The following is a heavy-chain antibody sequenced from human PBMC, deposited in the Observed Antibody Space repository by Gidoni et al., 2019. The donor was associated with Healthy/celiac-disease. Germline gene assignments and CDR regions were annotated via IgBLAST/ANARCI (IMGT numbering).Heavy chain of an antibody. Sequence: EVQLVESGGGLVQPGRSLRLSCTASGFPFGDYAMSWVRQAPGKGLEWVGFIRSKAYGGTTEYAASVKGRFTISRDDSKSIAYLQMNSLKTEDTAVYYCTRGARGYSRKVGHYDYGMDVWGQGTTVTVSS. V-gene: IGHV3-49*04. CDR2: IRSKAYGGTT. D-gene: IGHD5-18*01. J-gene: IGHJ6*02. CDR1: GFPFGDYA. CDR3: TRGARGYSRKVGHYDYGMDV.